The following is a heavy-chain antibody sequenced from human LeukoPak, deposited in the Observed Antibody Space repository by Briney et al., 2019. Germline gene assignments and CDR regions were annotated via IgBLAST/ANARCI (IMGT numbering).Heavy chain of an antibody. CDR3: AKTQGIYGSGRLLGYYFDY. Sequence: GGSLRLSCAASGFTFSSYAMSWVRQAPGKGLEWVSAISGSGGSTYYADSVKGRFTISRDNSKNTLYLQMNSLRAEDTAVYYCAKTQGIYGSGRLLGYYFDYWGQGTLVTVSS. CDR2: ISGSGGST. V-gene: IGHV3-23*01. J-gene: IGHJ4*02. CDR1: GFTFSSYA. D-gene: IGHD3-10*01.